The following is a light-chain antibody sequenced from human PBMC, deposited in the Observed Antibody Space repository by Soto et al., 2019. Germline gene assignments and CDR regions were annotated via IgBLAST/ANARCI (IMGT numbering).Light chain of an antibody. V-gene: IGKV3-15*01. J-gene: IGKJ1*01. CDR1: QTVSNN. CDR2: GAS. Sequence: EIVMTQSPGTLSLSPGDRATLSCRASQTVSNNYLAWCQQKPGQAPRLLIYGASTRATGIPARFSGSGSGTEFTLTISSLQSEDFAVYYCQQYNNWPRTFGQGTKVDIK. CDR3: QQYNNWPRT.